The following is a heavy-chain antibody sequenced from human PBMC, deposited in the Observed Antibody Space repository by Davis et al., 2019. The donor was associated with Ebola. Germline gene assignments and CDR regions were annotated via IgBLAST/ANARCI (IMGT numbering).Heavy chain of an antibody. D-gene: IGHD4-23*01. CDR2: IYPGESDT. Sequence: GESLKISCQASGYSFASYWIGWVRQMPGKGLEWMGIIYPGESDTRYSPSFQGQVTISADKSISTAYLQWSSLKASDNAMYYCASPTVAGGGFDYWGQGTLVTVSS. CDR3: ASPTVAGGGFDY. J-gene: IGHJ4*02. CDR1: GYSFASYW. V-gene: IGHV5-51*01.